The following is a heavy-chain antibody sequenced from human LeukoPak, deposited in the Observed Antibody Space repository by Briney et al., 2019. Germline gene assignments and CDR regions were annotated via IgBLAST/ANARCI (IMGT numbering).Heavy chain of an antibody. J-gene: IGHJ5*02. CDR1: GYSFTGYY. V-gene: IGHV1-2*02. D-gene: IGHD2-2*01. CDR2: INPNSGDT. CDR3: ARVQYQLLFEGNWFDP. Sequence: GASVKVSCKASGYSFTGYYIHWVRQAPGQRLEWMGWINPNSGDTHYAQKFQGRVTMTRDTSISTAYMDLNSLISDDTAVYYCARVQYQLLFEGNWFDPWGQGTLVTVSS.